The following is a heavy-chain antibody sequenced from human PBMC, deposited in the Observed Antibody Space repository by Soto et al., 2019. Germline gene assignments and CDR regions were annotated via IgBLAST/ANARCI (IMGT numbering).Heavy chain of an antibody. CDR3: ARDQLYYNDISGRPLNAFDV. Sequence: PGGALRLSCAASGFIFINYGMNWVRQAPWKGLEWVSYIGLGSSTKYYADSVEGRFTISRDNAKNSLYLQMNSLRAEDTAVYYCARDQLYYNDISGRPLNAFDVWGQGTMVTVSS. J-gene: IGHJ3*01. CDR2: IGLGSSTK. CDR1: GFIFINYG. V-gene: IGHV3-48*01. D-gene: IGHD3-22*01.